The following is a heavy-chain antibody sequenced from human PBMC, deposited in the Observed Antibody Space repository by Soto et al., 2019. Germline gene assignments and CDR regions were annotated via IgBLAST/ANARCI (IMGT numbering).Heavy chain of an antibody. V-gene: IGHV4-34*01. J-gene: IGHJ6*02. Sequence: SETLSLTCAVYGGSFSGYYWSWIRQPPGKGLEWIGEINHSGSTNYNPSLKSRVTISVDTSKNQFSLKLSSVTAADTAVYYCARPGYGYYGDQSCCYYHGMDVWGQGTPVTVS. CDR2: INHSGST. CDR1: GGSFSGYY. D-gene: IGHD4-17*01. CDR3: ARPGYGYYGDQSCCYYHGMDV.